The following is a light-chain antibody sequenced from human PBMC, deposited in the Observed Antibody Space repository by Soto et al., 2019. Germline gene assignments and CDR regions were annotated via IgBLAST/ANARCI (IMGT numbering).Light chain of an antibody. J-gene: IGLJ2*01. Sequence: QSVLAQPPSASGTPGQRVTISCSGSTSNVGSNLASWYQQLPGSAPKLLIYNDYERPSGVPDRFSGSKSGTSASLGIGGLGSEDGAVYFWAVWDDSLGGVVSGGGPKVTV. CDR3: AVWDDSLGGVV. CDR2: NDY. V-gene: IGLV1-47*02. CDR1: TSNVGSNL.